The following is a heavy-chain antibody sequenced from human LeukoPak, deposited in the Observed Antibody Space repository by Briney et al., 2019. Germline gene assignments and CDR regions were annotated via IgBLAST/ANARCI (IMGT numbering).Heavy chain of an antibody. V-gene: IGHV3-7*01. CDR3: ARPRGCSSNRCNNFDY. Sequence: VGSPRLSCAASGFTFRSYLMSWVREAPGKGLEWGAKMKEYGSDIFYVDSVKGRFTTSRDNAKNSLYLQMDSLRAEDTAVYYCARPRGCSSNRCNNFDYWSQGALVTVSS. D-gene: IGHD2-2*01. CDR2: MKEYGSDI. J-gene: IGHJ4*02. CDR1: GFTFRSYL.